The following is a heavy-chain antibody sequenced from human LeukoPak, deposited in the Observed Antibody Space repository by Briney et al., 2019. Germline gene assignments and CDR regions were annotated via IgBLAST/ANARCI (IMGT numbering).Heavy chain of an antibody. CDR3: AREAIWTSGLDY. V-gene: IGHV3-11*04. CDR1: GFPFSDHY. J-gene: IGHJ4*02. Sequence: PGGSLRLSCAASGFPFSDHYMSWIRQAPGKGLEWISYISSESRTIYHTDSVKGRFTISRDNAKNSLYLQMNSLRAEDTAVYYCAREAIWTSGLDYWGQGTLVTVSS. D-gene: IGHD2-2*02. CDR2: ISSESRTI.